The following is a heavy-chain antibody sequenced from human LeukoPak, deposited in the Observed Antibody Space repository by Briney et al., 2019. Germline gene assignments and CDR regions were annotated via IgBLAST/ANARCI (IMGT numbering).Heavy chain of an antibody. V-gene: IGHV4-39*01. Sequence: PSETLSLTCTMSGGSISSSSYYWGWIRRPPGKRLEWIGSIYYSGSTYYNLSLKSRLTISVDTSKNQFSLNLSSVTAADTAVYYCARLVGSSGSFDYWAQGTLVTVSS. CDR2: IYYSGST. D-gene: IGHD6-19*01. CDR3: ARLVGSSGSFDY. CDR1: GGSISSSSYY. J-gene: IGHJ4*02.